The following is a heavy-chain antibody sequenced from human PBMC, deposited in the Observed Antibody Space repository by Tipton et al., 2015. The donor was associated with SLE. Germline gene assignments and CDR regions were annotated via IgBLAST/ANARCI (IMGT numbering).Heavy chain of an antibody. CDR3: ARGYQLPLGPYYVYYMDA. D-gene: IGHD2-2*01. V-gene: IGHV4-59*01. CDR2: IYYSGST. Sequence: LRLSCTVSGGSISSYYWSWIRQPPGKGLEWIGYIYYSGSTNYNPSLKSRVTISVDTSKNQFSLKLSSVTAADTAVYYCARGYQLPLGPYYVYYMDAWGKGTTVTVSS. CDR1: GGSISSYY. J-gene: IGHJ6*03.